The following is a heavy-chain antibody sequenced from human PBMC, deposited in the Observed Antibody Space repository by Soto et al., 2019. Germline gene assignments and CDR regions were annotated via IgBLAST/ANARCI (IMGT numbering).Heavy chain of an antibody. CDR1: GFTFNSYA. CDR2: SSASGDST. V-gene: IGHV3-23*01. Sequence: GSLRPSCAASGFTFNSYALSLGPPAPGEGLELVSASSASGDSTYYADAVKGRFTISRDNSKNTLYLEMNSLRAEDTALYYCAKTPLTCLPGIFWFDSWGQGTLVTVSS. J-gene: IGHJ5*01. CDR3: AKTPLTCLPGIFWFDS. D-gene: IGHD3-10*01.